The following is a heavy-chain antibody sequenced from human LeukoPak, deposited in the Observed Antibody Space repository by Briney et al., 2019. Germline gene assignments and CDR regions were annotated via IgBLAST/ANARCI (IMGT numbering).Heavy chain of an antibody. CDR1: GFTFSSYA. D-gene: IGHD1-26*01. CDR2: IRDSGSST. J-gene: IGHJ4*02. CDR3: AKYGPQDSGSSHFDY. V-gene: IGHV3-23*01. Sequence: GGALRLSCAASGFTFSSYAMSWVRQAPGQELEWVSAIRDSGSSTHYADSVKGRFTTSRDNSKNTLFLQMDSLRAEDTAIYYCAKYGPQDSGSSHFDYWGQGALVTVSS.